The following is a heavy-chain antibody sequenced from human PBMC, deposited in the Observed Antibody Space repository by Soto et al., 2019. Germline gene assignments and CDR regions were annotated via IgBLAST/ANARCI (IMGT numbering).Heavy chain of an antibody. CDR2: ISSSSSYI. CDR1: GFTFSSYS. V-gene: IGHV3-21*01. CDR3: ASGPVTTSKYGMDV. Sequence: GGSLRLSCAASGFTFSSYSMNWVRQAPGKGLEWVSSISSSSSYIYYADSVKGRFTISRDNAKNSLYLQMNSLRAEDAAVYYCASGPVTTSKYGMDVWGQGTTVTVS. D-gene: IGHD4-4*01. J-gene: IGHJ6*02.